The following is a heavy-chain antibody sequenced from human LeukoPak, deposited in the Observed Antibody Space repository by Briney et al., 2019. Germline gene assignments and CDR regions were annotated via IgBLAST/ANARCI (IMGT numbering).Heavy chain of an antibody. V-gene: IGHV3-23*01. D-gene: IGHD3-10*01. Sequence: PGGSLRLSRAASGFTFSSYAMSWVRQAPGKGLEWVSAISGSGGTTYYADSVKGRFTSSRGNSKNTLYLQMNSLRAEDTAVYYCAKKGEFYYYGMDVWGQGTTVTVSS. CDR2: ISGSGGTT. CDR3: AKKGEFYYYGMDV. CDR1: GFTFSSYA. J-gene: IGHJ6*02.